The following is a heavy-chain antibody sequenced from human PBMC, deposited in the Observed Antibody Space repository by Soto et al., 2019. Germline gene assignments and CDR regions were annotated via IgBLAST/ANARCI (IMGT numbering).Heavy chain of an antibody. CDR3: ARVYCSSTSCYWGYYYGMDV. Sequence: ASVKVSCKASGYTFTSYGISWVRQAPGQGLEWMGWISAYNGNTNYAQKLQGRVTMTTDTSTSTAYMELRSLRSDDTAVYYCARVYCSSTSCYWGYYYGMDVWGQGTTVTVYS. D-gene: IGHD2-2*01. CDR2: ISAYNGNT. V-gene: IGHV1-18*01. J-gene: IGHJ6*02. CDR1: GYTFTSYG.